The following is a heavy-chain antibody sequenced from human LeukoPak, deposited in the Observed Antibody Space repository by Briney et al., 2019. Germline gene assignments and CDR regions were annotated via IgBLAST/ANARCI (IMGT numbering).Heavy chain of an antibody. V-gene: IGHV4-59*11. Sequence: SETLSLTCTVSGGSISSHYWSWIRQSPGKGLEWIGYIYYSGSTNYNPSLKSRVTISVDTSKNQFSLKLSSVTAADTAVYYCATESYSGSSVAFDIWGQGTMVTVSS. CDR3: ATESYSGSSVAFDI. CDR1: GGSISSHY. J-gene: IGHJ3*02. D-gene: IGHD1-26*01. CDR2: IYYSGST.